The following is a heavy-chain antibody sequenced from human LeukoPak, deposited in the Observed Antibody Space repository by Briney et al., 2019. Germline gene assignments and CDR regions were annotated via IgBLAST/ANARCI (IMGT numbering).Heavy chain of an antibody. D-gene: IGHD2-21*01. Sequence: GGSLRLSCAASGFIFSSYWMNWARQVPGKGLEWVGRIRRKTDGETTDHAAPVKGRFTISRDDSKNTLYLQMNSLKTEDTAVYYCVTDLVIKGYFDYWGQGALVTVSS. CDR3: VTDLVIKGYFDY. J-gene: IGHJ4*02. CDR2: IRRKTDGETT. V-gene: IGHV3-15*01. CDR1: GFIFSSYW.